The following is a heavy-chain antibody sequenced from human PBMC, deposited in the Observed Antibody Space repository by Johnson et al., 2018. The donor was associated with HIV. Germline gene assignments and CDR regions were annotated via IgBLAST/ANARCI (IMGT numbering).Heavy chain of an antibody. CDR3: AKAPSMGADGLDI. CDR1: GFTFSSYG. CDR2: ISYDGSKV. J-gene: IGHJ3*02. V-gene: IGHV3-30*18. Sequence: QVQLVESGGGVVQPGRSLRLSCAASGFTFSSYGMHWVRQAPGKGMDWVAFISYDGSKVYYADSVKGRFTISRDNSNNTLYLQMNSLRPADMGLYYCAKAPSMGADGLDIWGQGTMVTVSS. D-gene: IGHD3-16*01.